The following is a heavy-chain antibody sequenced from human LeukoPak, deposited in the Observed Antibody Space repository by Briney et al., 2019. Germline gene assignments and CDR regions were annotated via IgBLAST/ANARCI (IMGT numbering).Heavy chain of an antibody. D-gene: IGHD2-21*02. CDR3: ARAYCGGDCYCDY. CDR2: ISSSGSTI. V-gene: IGHV3-48*03. CDR1: GFTFSSYE. Sequence: PGGSLRLSCAASGFTFSSYEMNWVRQAPGKGLEWVSYISSSGSTIYYADFVKGRLTISRDNAKNSLYLQMNSLRAEDTAVYYCARAYCGGDCYCDYWGQGTLVTVSS. J-gene: IGHJ4*02.